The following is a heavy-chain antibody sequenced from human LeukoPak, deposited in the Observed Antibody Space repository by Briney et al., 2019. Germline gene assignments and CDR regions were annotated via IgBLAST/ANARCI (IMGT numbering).Heavy chain of an antibody. Sequence: SETLSLTCAVFGVSFDGYYWSWIRQSPGKGLEWIGEITYDGRTKYNPSLRSRVSISVDTSKIQFSLNLTSVTAADTAIYYCARLRVRGYGYGPWEGPTWLDYWGQGTLVTVSS. CDR3: ARLRVRGYGYGPWEGPTWLDY. D-gene: IGHD5-18*01. CDR1: GVSFDGYY. V-gene: IGHV4-34*01. CDR2: ITYDGRT. J-gene: IGHJ4*02.